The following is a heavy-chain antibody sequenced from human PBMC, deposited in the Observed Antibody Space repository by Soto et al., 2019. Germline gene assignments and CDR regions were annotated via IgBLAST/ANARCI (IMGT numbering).Heavy chain of an antibody. D-gene: IGHD5-12*01. Sequence: QVQLVQSGPEVKKPGASVKVSCKASGYSFSSYSITWVRQAPGQGLEWMGWISAYSGNTHFAQNFQDRVILTTDTSTNTAYMELRSLKSDDTAIYYCARDRGGFDYFDYWGQGTQVTVSS. CDR1: GYSFSSYS. CDR3: ARDRGGFDYFDY. J-gene: IGHJ4*02. CDR2: ISAYSGNT. V-gene: IGHV1-18*01.